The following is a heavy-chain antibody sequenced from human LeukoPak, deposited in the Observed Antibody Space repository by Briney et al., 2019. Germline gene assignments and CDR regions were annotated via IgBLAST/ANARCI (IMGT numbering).Heavy chain of an antibody. D-gene: IGHD4-17*01. CDR1: GFTFSSYE. V-gene: IGHV3-48*03. CDR2: ISTSGTTI. CDR3: ARESGVTKIDY. Sequence: GGSLRLSCAASGFTFSSYEMNWVRQARGKGREWVSYISTSGTTIYYADSVKGRFTIPRDNARNSLYLQMNSLRAEDTAVYYCARESGVTKIDYWGQGTLVSVSS. J-gene: IGHJ4*02.